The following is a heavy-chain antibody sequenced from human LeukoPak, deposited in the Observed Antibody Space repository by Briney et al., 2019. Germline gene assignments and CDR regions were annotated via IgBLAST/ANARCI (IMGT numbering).Heavy chain of an antibody. CDR3: ARKAIIYYYYGMDV. J-gene: IGHJ6*02. CDR2: IYYSGST. CDR1: GGSISSSSYY. V-gene: IGHV4-39*01. Sequence: SETLSLTCTVSGGSISSSSYYWGWILQPPGKGLEWIGSIYYSGSTYYNPSLKSRVTISVDTSKNQFSLKLSSVTAADTAVYYCARKAIIYYYYGMDVWGQGTTVTVSS. D-gene: IGHD5-24*01.